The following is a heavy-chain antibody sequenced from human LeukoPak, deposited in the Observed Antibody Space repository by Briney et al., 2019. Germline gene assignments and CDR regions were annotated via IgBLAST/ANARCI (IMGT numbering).Heavy chain of an antibody. CDR1: GFTFSSYA. Sequence: GGSLRLSCGASGFTFSSYAMSWVRQAPGKGLEWVSTISGTGGVKYFADFVKGRFTISRDNSKNTLYLQMNGLRAEDTAMYYCARGDFNDLRYGCWGQGSLVTVSS. CDR2: ISGTGGVK. CDR3: ARGDFNDLRYGC. V-gene: IGHV3-23*01. D-gene: IGHD2-21*02. J-gene: IGHJ4*02.